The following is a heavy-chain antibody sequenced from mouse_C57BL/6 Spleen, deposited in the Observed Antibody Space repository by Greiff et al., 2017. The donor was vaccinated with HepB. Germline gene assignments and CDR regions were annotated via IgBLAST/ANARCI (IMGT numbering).Heavy chain of an antibody. CDR1: GFTFSSYA. Sequence: EVMLVESGGGLVKPGGSLKLSCAASGFTFSSYAMSWVRQTPEKRLEWVATISDGGSYTYYPDNVKGRFTISRDNAKNNLYLQMSHLKSEDTAMYYCARDKLYFDYWGQGTTLTVSS. J-gene: IGHJ2*01. V-gene: IGHV5-4*01. CDR3: ARDKLYFDY. CDR2: ISDGGSYT.